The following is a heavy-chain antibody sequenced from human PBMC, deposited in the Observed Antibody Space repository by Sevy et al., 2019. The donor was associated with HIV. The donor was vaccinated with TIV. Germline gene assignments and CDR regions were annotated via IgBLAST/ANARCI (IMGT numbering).Heavy chain of an antibody. J-gene: IGHJ5*02. V-gene: IGHV3-11*01. CDR2: ISSSGNTI. Sequence: GGSLRLSCAASGFTFSHYYMSWIRQAPGKGLEWVSYISSSGNTIYYTDSVKGRFTISRDNAKNSLYLQMDSLRAEDTAEYYCARDPTYYDFWSGYYTGWFEPWGQGTLVTVSS. D-gene: IGHD3-3*01. CDR1: GFTFSHYY. CDR3: ARDPTYYDFWSGYYTGWFEP.